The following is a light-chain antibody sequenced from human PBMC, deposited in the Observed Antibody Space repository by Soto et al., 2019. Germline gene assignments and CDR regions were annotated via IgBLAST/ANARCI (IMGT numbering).Light chain of an antibody. J-gene: IGLJ1*01. V-gene: IGLV2-23*03. CDR1: SSDVGTYNL. CDR3: CSFAGTNTFSYV. CDR2: EGT. Sequence: QSALTQPASVSGSPGQSISISCTGPSSDVGTYNLVSWYQQHPDKAPKVILYEGTKRPSGVSPRFSGSQSGNTASLTISGLQAEDEAVYFCCSFAGTNTFSYVFGPGTKLTVL.